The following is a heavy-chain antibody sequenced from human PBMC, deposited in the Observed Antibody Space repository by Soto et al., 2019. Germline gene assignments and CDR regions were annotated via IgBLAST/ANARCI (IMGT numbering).Heavy chain of an antibody. CDR3: ARGRSFVPVGYYYYYMDV. Sequence: PSETLSLTCAVYVGSFSGYYWSWIRQPPGKGLEWIGEINHSGSTNYNPSLKSRVTISVDTSKNQFSLKLSSVTAADTAVYYCARGRSFVPVGYYYYYMDVWGKGTTVTAP. V-gene: IGHV4-34*01. J-gene: IGHJ6*03. CDR2: INHSGST. CDR1: VGSFSGYY. D-gene: IGHD2-8*02.